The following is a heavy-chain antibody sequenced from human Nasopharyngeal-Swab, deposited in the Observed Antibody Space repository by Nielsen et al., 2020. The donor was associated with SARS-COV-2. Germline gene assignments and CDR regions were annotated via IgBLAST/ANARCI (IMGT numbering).Heavy chain of an antibody. D-gene: IGHD1-7*01. CDR3: AKNNSWSYLNAFDI. Sequence: ESLKICCAASGFTFSSYVMSWVRQAPGKGLEWVSAMGGSGGSTYYADSMKGRFTISRDNSKNKLYLQMNSLNAEDTAVYYCAKNNSWSYLNAFDIWSQGTMITVSS. V-gene: IGHV3-23*01. CDR2: MGGSGGST. CDR1: GFTFSSYV. J-gene: IGHJ3*02.